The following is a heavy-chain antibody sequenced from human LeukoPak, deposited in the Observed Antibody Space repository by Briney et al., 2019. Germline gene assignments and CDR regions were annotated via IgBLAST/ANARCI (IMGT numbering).Heavy chain of an antibody. CDR3: ARISSGWNGYFDY. V-gene: IGHV4-34*01. CDR2: INHSGST. J-gene: IGHJ4*02. D-gene: IGHD6-19*01. Sequence: SETLSLTCAVYGGSFSGYYWSWIRQPPGKGLEWIGEINHSGSTNYNPSLKSRVTISVDTSKNQFSLKLSSATAADTAVYYCARISSGWNGYFDYWGQGTLVTVSS. CDR1: GGSFSGYY.